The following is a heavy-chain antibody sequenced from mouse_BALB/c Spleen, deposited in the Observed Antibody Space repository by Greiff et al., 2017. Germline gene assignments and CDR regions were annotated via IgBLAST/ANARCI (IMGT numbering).Heavy chain of an antibody. CDR2: ISSGGST. D-gene: IGHD1-1*01. CDR3: ANYYGSSYDWYFDV. CDR1: GFTFSSYA. J-gene: IGHJ1*01. V-gene: IGHV5-6-5*01. Sequence: EVKLMESGGGLVKPGGSLKLSCAASGFTFSSYAMSWVRQTPEKRLEWVASISSGGSTYYPDSVKGRFTISRDNARNILYLQMSSLRSEDTAMYYCANYYGSSYDWYFDVWGAGTTVTVSS.